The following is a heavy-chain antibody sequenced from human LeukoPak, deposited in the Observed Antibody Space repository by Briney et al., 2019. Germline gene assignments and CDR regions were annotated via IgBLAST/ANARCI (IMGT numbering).Heavy chain of an antibody. CDR2: ISYDGSNK. CDR1: GFTFSSYA. D-gene: IGHD3-10*01. J-gene: IGHJ6*03. V-gene: IGHV3-30*04. CDR3: ARDKREFQALFRKYYDSMDV. Sequence: GGSLRLSCAASGFTFSSYAMHWVRLAPGKGLEWVAVISYDGSNKYYADSVKGRFTISRDIAKNSLYLQMNSLRAEDTAVYYCARDKREFQALFRKYYDSMDVWGKGTTVIVSS.